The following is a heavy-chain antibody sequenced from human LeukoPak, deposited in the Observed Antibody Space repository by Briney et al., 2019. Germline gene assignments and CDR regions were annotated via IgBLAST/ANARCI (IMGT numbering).Heavy chain of an antibody. J-gene: IGHJ4*02. D-gene: IGHD5-18*01. CDR2: ISSNGGST. Sequence: GGSLRLSCSASGFTFSSYAMHWVRQAPGKGLEYVSAISSNGGSTYYADSVKGRFTISRDNSKNTLYLQMSSLRAEGTAVYYCVKVGYSYGWGPFDYWGQGTLVTVSS. CDR1: GFTFSSYA. CDR3: VKVGYSYGWGPFDY. V-gene: IGHV3-64D*06.